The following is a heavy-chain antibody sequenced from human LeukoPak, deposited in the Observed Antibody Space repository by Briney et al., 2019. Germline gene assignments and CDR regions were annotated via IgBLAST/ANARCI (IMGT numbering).Heavy chain of an antibody. D-gene: IGHD3-10*01. Sequence: SETLSLTCAVDGGSFSGYYWSWIRQPPGQGPEWVGEINHSGSTNYNPSLKSRVTISVDTSKNQFSLKLSSVTAADTAVYYCARGKPARGSGRSSFDYWGQGTLVTVSS. CDR2: INHSGST. V-gene: IGHV4-34*01. J-gene: IGHJ4*02. CDR3: ARGKPARGSGRSSFDY. CDR1: GGSFSGYY.